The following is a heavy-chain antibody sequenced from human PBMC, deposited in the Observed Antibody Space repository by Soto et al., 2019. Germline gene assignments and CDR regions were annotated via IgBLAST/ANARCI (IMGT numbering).Heavy chain of an antibody. Sequence: VGSLRLSCAASGFTFSSYAMHSGRQAPGKGLEWVAVISYDGSNKYYADSVKGRFTISRDNSKNTLYLQMNNLRAEDTAVYYCARGPMGSGYYKAYYYYGMDVWGQGTTVTVSS. D-gene: IGHD3-3*01. V-gene: IGHV3-30*01. CDR2: ISYDGSNK. CDR3: ARGPMGSGYYKAYYYYGMDV. CDR1: GFTFSSYA. J-gene: IGHJ6*02.